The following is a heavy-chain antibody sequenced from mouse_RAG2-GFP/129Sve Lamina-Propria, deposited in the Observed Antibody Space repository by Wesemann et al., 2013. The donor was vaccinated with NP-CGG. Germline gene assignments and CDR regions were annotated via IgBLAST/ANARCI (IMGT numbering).Heavy chain of an antibody. D-gene: IGHD1-1*01. CDR2: IYPGNSDT. J-gene: IGHJ3*01. V-gene: IGHV1-5*01. CDR3: TRTPFYYGSSSWFAY. CDR1: GYTFTSYW. Sequence: VQLQQPGAELARPGASVKMSCKTSGYTFTSYWMHWVKQRPGQGLEWIGAIYPGNSDTSYNQKFKGKAKLTAVTSASTAYMELSSLTNEDSAVYYCTRTPFYYGSSSWFAYWGQGTLVTVSA.